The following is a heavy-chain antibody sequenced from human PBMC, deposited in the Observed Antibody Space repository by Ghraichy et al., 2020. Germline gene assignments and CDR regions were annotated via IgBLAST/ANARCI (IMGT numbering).Heavy chain of an antibody. CDR3: ARRPRMSPVTTKD. D-gene: IGHD4-17*01. Sequence: ESLNISCTVSGGSTSGYNNYWGWVRQPPGKGLEWIGAVYYRGNTYYAPSLQSRVTISVDTSRSQFFLNLTSVTAADTAVYFCARRPRMSPVTTKDWGQGTLVTVSS. CDR2: VYYRGNT. CDR1: GGSTSGYNNY. V-gene: IGHV4-39*01. J-gene: IGHJ4*02.